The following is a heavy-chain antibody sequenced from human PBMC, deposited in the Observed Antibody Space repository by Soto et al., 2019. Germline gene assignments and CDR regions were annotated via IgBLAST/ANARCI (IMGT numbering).Heavy chain of an antibody. CDR3: ARDCQTVNASMYSNLGPDV. Sequence: SERLSLPGTASGGSVRGGSYYWSWMRQPPGKGLEWIGRIFSSVRTNYNPSLESRVTIAVDTSKSQFSLPLGSVTVAYTAVCYCARDCQTVNASMYSNLGPDVWQEATTGT. CDR1: GGSVRGGSYY. J-gene: IGHJ6*01. V-gene: IGHV4-61*01. D-gene: IGHD2-15*01. CDR2: IFSSVRT.